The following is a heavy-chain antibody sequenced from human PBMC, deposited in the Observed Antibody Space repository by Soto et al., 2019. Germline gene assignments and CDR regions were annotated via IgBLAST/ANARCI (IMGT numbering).Heavy chain of an antibody. Sequence: QVKLEESGGGVVQPGTSLRLSCAASGFTFTFYAMHWVRQAPGKGLEWVAATWHDGGNTNYADSVKGRFTISRDNSESTLYLQMNSLRDEDTALYYCVRDYRGGPMAEMGFDFWGRGTLVVVSS. J-gene: IGHJ2*01. V-gene: IGHV3-33*01. CDR2: TWHDGGNT. D-gene: IGHD3-16*01. CDR1: GFTFTFYA. CDR3: VRDYRGGPMAEMGFDF.